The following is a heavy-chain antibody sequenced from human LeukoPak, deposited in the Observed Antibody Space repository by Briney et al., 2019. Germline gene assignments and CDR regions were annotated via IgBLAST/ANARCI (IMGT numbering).Heavy chain of an antibody. CDR1: GITLSNYG. CDR3: AKRGVAIRVILVGFHKEAYYFDS. CDR2: ISDSGGST. Sequence: GGSLRLSCAVSGITLSNYGMSWVRQAPGKGLEWVAGISDSGGSTNYADSVKGRFTISRDNPKNTLYLQMNSLRAEDTAVYFCAKRGVAIRVILVGFHKEAYYFDSWGQGALVTVSS. D-gene: IGHD3-22*01. J-gene: IGHJ4*02. V-gene: IGHV3-23*01.